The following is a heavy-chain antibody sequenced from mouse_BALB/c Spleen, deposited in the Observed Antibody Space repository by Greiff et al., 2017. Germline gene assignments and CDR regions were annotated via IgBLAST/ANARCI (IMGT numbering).Heavy chain of an antibody. CDR3: ARGPYGYDLYYFDY. CDR1: GYSITSGYS. CDR2: IHYSGST. V-gene: IGHV3-1*02. J-gene: IGHJ2*01. D-gene: IGHD2-2*01. Sequence: EVKLVESGPDLVQPSQSLSLTCTVTGYSITSGYSWHWLRQFPGNKLEWMGYIHYSGSTNYNPSLKSRISITRDTSKNQFFLQLNSVTTEDTATYYWARGPYGYDLYYFDYWGQGTTLTVSA.